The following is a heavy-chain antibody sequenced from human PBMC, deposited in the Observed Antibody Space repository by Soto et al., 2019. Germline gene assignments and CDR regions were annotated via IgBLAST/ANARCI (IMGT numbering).Heavy chain of an antibody. J-gene: IGHJ4*02. CDR1: GXTFSSYS. D-gene: IGHD3-16*01. CDR3: AKDHDRWAALFDY. V-gene: IGHV3-23*01. Sequence: GSLRLSCAASGXTFSSYSMSWVRRAPGKGLEWVSAISGSGGSTYYADSVKGRFTISRDNSKNTLYLQMHSLRAEDTAVYYFAKDHDRWAALFDYWGQGTLGTVSS. CDR2: ISGSGGST.